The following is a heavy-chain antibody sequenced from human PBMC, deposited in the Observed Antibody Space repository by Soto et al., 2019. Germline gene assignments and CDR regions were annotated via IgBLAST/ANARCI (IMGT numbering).Heavy chain of an antibody. Sequence: GGSLRLSCAASGFTFSSYGMHWVRQAPGKGLEWVAVISYDGSNKYYADSVKGRFTISRDNSKNTLYLQMNSLRAEDTAVYYCAAAFGVVIRNWFDPWGQGTLVTVSS. CDR2: ISYDGSNK. CDR3: AAAFGVVIRNWFDP. V-gene: IGHV3-30*03. CDR1: GFTFSSYG. J-gene: IGHJ5*02. D-gene: IGHD3-3*01.